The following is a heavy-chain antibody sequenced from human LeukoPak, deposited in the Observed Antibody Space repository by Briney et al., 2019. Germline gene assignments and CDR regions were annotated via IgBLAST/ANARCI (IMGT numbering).Heavy chain of an antibody. D-gene: IGHD3-10*01. CDR1: GFTFSSYD. J-gene: IGHJ4*02. V-gene: IGHV3-23*01. Sequence: GGSLRLSCAASGFTFSSYDMSWVRQAPGKGLEWVSAISGSGDSTYYADSVKGRFTISRANSKNTLYLQMNSLRAEDTAVYYCAKDSPYYGSGSDIKSDYWGQGTLVTVSS. CDR3: AKDSPYYGSGSDIKSDY. CDR2: ISGSGDST.